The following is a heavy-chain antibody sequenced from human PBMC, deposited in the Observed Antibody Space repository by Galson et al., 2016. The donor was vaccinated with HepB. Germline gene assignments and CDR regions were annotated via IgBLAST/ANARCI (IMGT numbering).Heavy chain of an antibody. D-gene: IGHD1-26*01. CDR2: ISSGSTAI. CDR1: GFIFSDYN. Sequence: SLRLSCAASGFIFSDYNMNWVRQAPGKGLEWVSYISSGSTAIFYADSVEGRFTISRDNSKKSVFLQMNSLSDGDTAVYYCARVLGRAMDVWSQGTTVTVSS. CDR3: ARVLGRAMDV. J-gene: IGHJ6*02. V-gene: IGHV3-48*02.